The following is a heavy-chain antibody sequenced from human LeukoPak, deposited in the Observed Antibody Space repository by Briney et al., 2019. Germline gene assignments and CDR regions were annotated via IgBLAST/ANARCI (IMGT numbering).Heavy chain of an antibody. CDR3: ARDPSSGWYLKGWFDP. V-gene: IGHV4-39*02. D-gene: IGHD6-13*01. Sequence: PSETLSLTCSVSGASISSNSYYWGWIRQPPGKGLEWIGSISYTGSTYYNPSLKSRVTISVDTSKNQFSLKVSSVTAADTAVYYCARDPSSGWYLKGWFDPWGQGTLVTVSS. CDR2: ISYTGST. CDR1: GASISSNSYY. J-gene: IGHJ5*02.